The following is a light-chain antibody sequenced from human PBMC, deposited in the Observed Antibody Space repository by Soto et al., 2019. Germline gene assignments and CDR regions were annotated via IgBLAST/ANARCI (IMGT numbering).Light chain of an antibody. CDR2: EVD. CDR1: SSDVGGYNY. J-gene: IGLJ2*01. V-gene: IGLV2-8*01. CDR3: SSYAGSNIYVV. Sequence: QSALTQPPSASGSPGQSVTISCTGTSSDVGGYNYVSWYQQHPGKAPKLTIYEVDKRPSGVPDRFSGSKSGNTASLTVSGLQAEDEADYYCSSYAGSNIYVVFGGGTKLTVL.